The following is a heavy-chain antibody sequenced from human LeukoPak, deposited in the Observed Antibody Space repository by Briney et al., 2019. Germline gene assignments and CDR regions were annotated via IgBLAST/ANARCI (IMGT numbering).Heavy chain of an antibody. J-gene: IGHJ3*02. CDR2: IYYSGST. Sequence: PSETLSLTCTVSGGSISSYYWSWIRQPPGQGLEWIGYIYYSGSTNYNPSLKSRVTISVDTSKYQFSMQLSSVTAADTAVYYCAREGSSGWYRDAFDIWGQGTMVTVSS. V-gene: IGHV4-59*01. CDR3: AREGSSGWYRDAFDI. D-gene: IGHD6-19*01. CDR1: GGSISSYY.